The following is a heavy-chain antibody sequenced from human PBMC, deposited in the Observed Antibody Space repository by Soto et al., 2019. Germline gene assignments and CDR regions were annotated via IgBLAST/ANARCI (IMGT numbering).Heavy chain of an antibody. CDR1: GYTFTSYD. J-gene: IGHJ6*03. CDR2: MNPNSGNT. D-gene: IGHD4-4*01. CDR3: ARSKRGYSNHRASYYYYMDV. V-gene: IGHV1-8*01. Sequence: ASVKVSCKASGYTFTSYDINWVRQATGQGLEWMGWMNPNSGNTGYAQKFQGRATMTRNTSISTAYMELSSLRSEDTAVYYCARSKRGYSNHRASYYYYMDVWGKGTTVTVSS.